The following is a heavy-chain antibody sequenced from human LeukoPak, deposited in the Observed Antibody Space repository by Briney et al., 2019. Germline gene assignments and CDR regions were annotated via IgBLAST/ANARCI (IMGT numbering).Heavy chain of an antibody. J-gene: IGHJ4*02. CDR1: GFIFSNAW. V-gene: IGHV3-11*04. CDR2: ISSSGGTI. CDR3: ARGMYINYGDY. Sequence: GGSLRLSCAASGFIFSNAWMSWVRQAPGKGLEWVSYISSSGGTIYYADSVKGRFTISRDNAKNSLYLQMNSLRAEDTAVYYCARGMYINYGDYWGQGTLDTVSS. D-gene: IGHD4-17*01.